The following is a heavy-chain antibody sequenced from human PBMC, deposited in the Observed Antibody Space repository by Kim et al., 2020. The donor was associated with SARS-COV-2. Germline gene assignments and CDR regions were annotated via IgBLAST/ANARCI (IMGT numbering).Heavy chain of an antibody. D-gene: IGHD4-17*01. V-gene: IGHV3-30-3*01. CDR3: ARAHYGDSVYYYGMDV. CDR2: ISYDGSNK. Sequence: GGSLRLSCAASGFTFSSYAMHWVRQAPGKGLEWVAVISYDGSNKYYADSVKGRFTISRDNSKNTLYLQMNSLRAEDTAVYYCARAHYGDSVYYYGMDVWGQGTTVTVSS. J-gene: IGHJ6*02. CDR1: GFTFSSYA.